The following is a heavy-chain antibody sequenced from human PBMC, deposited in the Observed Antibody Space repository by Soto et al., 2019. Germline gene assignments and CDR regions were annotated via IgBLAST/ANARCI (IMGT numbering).Heavy chain of an antibody. CDR1: GYSFTSYW. J-gene: IGHJ6*02. D-gene: IGHD3-10*01. V-gene: IGHV5-10-1*01. CDR3: ARRFGELAGFYYYGMDV. Sequence: GASLKISCKGSGYSFTSYWISWVRQMPGKGLEWMGRIDPSDSYTNYSPSFQGHVTISADKSISTAYLQWSSLKASDTAMYYCARRFGELAGFYYYGMDVWGQGTTVTVS. CDR2: IDPSDSYT.